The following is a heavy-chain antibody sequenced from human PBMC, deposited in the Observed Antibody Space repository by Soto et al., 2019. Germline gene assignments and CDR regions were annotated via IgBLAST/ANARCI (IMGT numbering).Heavy chain of an antibody. CDR1: GGSVSSGSYY. V-gene: IGHV4-61*01. J-gene: IGHJ4*02. CDR2: VYYSGGT. D-gene: IGHD3-22*01. CDR3: ARGRDFDSTGYYFLEF. Sequence: SETLSLTCTVSGGSVSSGSYYWSWIRQPPGKGLEWIGYVYYSGGTNYSPSLKSRVSISADTSKIQFSLSLSSVTAADTAVYYCARGRDFDSTGYYFLEFWGQGTQVTVS.